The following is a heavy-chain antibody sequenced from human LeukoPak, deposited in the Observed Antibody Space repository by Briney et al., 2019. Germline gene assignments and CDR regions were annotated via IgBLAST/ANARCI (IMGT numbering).Heavy chain of an antibody. J-gene: IGHJ4*02. Sequence: GGSLRLSCAASGLTFSNAWMSWVRQAPGKGLEWVGRIKTKTDGGTTDYAAPVKGRFTISRDDSKNTLYLQMNSLKTEDTAVSFCTTGYYDILTGYFSFDYWGQGTLVTVSS. CDR1: GLTFSNAW. D-gene: IGHD3-9*01. V-gene: IGHV3-15*01. CDR3: TTGYYDILTGYFSFDY. CDR2: IKTKTDGGTT.